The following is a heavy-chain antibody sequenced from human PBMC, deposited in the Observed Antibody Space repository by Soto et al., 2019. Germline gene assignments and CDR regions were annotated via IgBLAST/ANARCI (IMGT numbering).Heavy chain of an antibody. Sequence: SETLSLTCAVSGGSISSGGFSWTWIRQPPGKGLEFIGYIYYSGGTYYNPSLKSRVTISVDRSKNQFSLRLSSVTAADTAVYYCARATFFQKEYYNATDYYVFDFWGQGTLVTVSS. D-gene: IGHD3-22*01. V-gene: IGHV4-30-2*01. CDR1: GGSISSGGFS. CDR2: IYYSGGT. J-gene: IGHJ4*02. CDR3: ARATFFQKEYYNATDYYVFDF.